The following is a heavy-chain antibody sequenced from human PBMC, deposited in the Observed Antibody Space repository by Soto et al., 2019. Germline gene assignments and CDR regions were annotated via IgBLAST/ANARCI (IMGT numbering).Heavy chain of an antibody. CDR2: ISTSGRTT. Sequence: GGSLRLSCAASGFTLSRYEMNWVRQAPGKGLEWVSYISTSGRTTYYAESVKGRFTISRDNAKNSVFLQMNSLRADDTAVYYCVRDYEDSSSFFSYAYGMDVWGQGTTVTVSS. CDR1: GFTLSRYE. D-gene: IGHD6-6*01. J-gene: IGHJ6*02. CDR3: VRDYEDSSSFFSYAYGMDV. V-gene: IGHV3-48*03.